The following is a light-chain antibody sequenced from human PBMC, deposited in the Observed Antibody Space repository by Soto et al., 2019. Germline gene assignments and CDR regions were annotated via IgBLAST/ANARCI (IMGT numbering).Light chain of an antibody. J-gene: IGLJ2*01. CDR1: SSDVGVYNY. Sequence: QSALTQPRSVSGSPGQSVTISCTGTSSDVGVYNYVSWYQQHPGKAPKLMIYDVSERPAGVPDRFSGSKSGKTASLIISGLQAEDEADYYCCSYAGSDTLVFGGRTQLNVL. CDR3: CSYAGSDTLV. CDR2: DVS. V-gene: IGLV2-11*01.